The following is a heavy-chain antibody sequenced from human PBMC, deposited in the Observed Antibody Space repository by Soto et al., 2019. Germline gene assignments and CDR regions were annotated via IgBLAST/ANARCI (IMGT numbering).Heavy chain of an antibody. CDR2: ISSSSSYI. J-gene: IGHJ6*02. CDR1: GFTFSSYS. V-gene: IGHV3-21*01. CDR3: ARVNYDFWSGYFLLEGPHKRPGPYYYGMDV. Sequence: KPGGSLRLSCAASGFTFSSYSMNWVRQAPGKGLEWVSSISSSSSYIYYADSVKGRFTISRDNAKNSLYLQMNSLRAEDTAVYYCARVNYDFWSGYFLLEGPHKRPGPYYYGMDVWGQGTTVTVSS. D-gene: IGHD3-3*01.